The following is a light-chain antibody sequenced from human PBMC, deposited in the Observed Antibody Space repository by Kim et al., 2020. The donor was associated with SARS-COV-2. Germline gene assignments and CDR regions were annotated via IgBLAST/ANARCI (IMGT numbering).Light chain of an antibody. CDR1: QSVSIN. CDR3: QQYDEWPLT. Sequence: SPGESVPLSCRASQSVSINLAWYQRNPGQAPRLLIYDVSTRATGIPAKFSGSGSGTEFTLTISSLQSEDFAVYYCQQYDEWPLTFGGGTKVDIK. V-gene: IGKV3-15*01. J-gene: IGKJ4*01. CDR2: DVS.